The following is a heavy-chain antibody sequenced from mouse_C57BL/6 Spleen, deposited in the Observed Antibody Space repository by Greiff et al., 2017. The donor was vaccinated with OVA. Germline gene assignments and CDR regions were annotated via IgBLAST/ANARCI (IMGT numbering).Heavy chain of an antibody. CDR2: IDPANGNT. CDR1: GFNIKNTY. Sequence: VHVKQSVAELVRPGASVKLSCTASGFNIKNTYMHWVKQRPEQGLEWIGRIDPANGNTKYAPKFQGKATITADTSSNTAYLQLSSLTSEDTAIYYCVRFITTVVDYAMDYWGQGTSVTVSS. CDR3: VRFITTVVDYAMDY. V-gene: IGHV14-3*01. J-gene: IGHJ4*01. D-gene: IGHD1-1*01.